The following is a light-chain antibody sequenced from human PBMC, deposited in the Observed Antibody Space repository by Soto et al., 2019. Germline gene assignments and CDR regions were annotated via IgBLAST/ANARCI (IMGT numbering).Light chain of an antibody. V-gene: IGLV2-23*03. J-gene: IGLJ1*01. CDR1: TSDVGSNNL. CDR3: CSYVGGATVYV. CDR2: EGT. Sequence: QSALTQPASVSGPPGQSSTISCTGTTSDVGSNNLVSWYQQHPGKAPKLLIYEGTKRPSGVSDRFSGSKSGNTASLTISGLQAEDEADYYCCSYVGGATVYVFGTGTKVTVL.